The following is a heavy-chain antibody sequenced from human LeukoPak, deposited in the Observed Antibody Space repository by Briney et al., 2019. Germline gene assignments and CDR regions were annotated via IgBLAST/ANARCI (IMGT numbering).Heavy chain of an antibody. CDR1: GGSISSYY. CDR3: ARDGRRAAGRGYHSNWFDP. Sequence: SETLSLTCTVSGGSISSYYWSWIRQPAGKGREWIGRIYTSGSTNYNPSLKSRVTMSVDTSKNQFSLKLSSVTAADTAVYYCARDGRRAAGRGYHSNWFDPWGQGTLVTVSS. CDR2: IYTSGST. D-gene: IGHD6-13*01. J-gene: IGHJ5*02. V-gene: IGHV4-4*07.